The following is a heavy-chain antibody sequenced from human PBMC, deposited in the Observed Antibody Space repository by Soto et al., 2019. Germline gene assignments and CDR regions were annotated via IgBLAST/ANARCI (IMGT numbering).Heavy chain of an antibody. CDR1: GYSFASYS. J-gene: IGHJ4*02. Sequence: ASVEVSCKASGYSFASYSINWVRQATGQGLEWMGWMNPNSGNTGYAQKFQGRVTMTRNTSISTAYMELSSLRSEDTAVYYCARGLVNDFWSGYYEKAFDYWGQGTLVTVSS. CDR2: MNPNSGNT. D-gene: IGHD3-3*01. CDR3: ARGLVNDFWSGYYEKAFDY. V-gene: IGHV1-8*01.